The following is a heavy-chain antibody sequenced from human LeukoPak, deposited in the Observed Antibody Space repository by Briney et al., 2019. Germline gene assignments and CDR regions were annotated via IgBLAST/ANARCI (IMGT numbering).Heavy chain of an antibody. CDR2: IYYRGST. CDR3: ARKNCNGGSSYFAC. V-gene: IGHV4-61*01. J-gene: IGHJ4*02. CDR1: GGSVSSGSYY. Sequence: SETLSLTCTVSGGSVSSGSYYWSWIRQPPGKGLEWIGYIYYRGSTNYNPSLKSRVTISVDTSKNQFSLKLTSVTAADTAVIDCARKNCNGGSSYFACWGQGPLATVS. D-gene: IGHD2-15*01.